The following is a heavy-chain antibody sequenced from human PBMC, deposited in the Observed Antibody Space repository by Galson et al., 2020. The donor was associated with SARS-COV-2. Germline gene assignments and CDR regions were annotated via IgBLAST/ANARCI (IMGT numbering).Heavy chain of an antibody. Sequence: SGPTLAKPTQPFTLTCYFSGVPFPSNGVGVAWIRQQPGKALEWHALIYWNDDKRYHPHLNNRLTITKDTSKNQVVLTMTHMDPVDTATYDCAHRRVALPLLSGSACAPVVDYCGHESQSAVS. D-gene: IGHD3-3*01. CDR1: GVPFPSNGVG. CDR3: AHRRVALPLLSGSACAPVVDY. V-gene: IGHV2-5*01. J-gene: IGHJ4*01. CDR2: IYWNDDK.